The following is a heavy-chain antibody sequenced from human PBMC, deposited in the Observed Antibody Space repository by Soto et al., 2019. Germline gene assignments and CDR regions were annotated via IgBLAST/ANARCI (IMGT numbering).Heavy chain of an antibody. CDR1: GYTFTSYY. CDR3: AREHNYHDSSGILDV. J-gene: IGHJ6*02. V-gene: IGHV1-46*01. D-gene: IGHD3-22*01. Sequence: ASVKVSCKASGYTFTSYYMHWVRQAPGQGLEWMGIINPSGGSTSYAQKFQGRVTMTRDTSTSTVYMELSSLRSEDTAVYYCAREHNYHDSSGILDVWGQGTTVTVSS. CDR2: INPSGGST.